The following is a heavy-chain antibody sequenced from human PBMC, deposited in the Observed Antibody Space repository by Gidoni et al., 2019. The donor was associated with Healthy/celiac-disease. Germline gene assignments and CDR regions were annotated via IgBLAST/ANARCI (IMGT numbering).Heavy chain of an antibody. CDR1: GGSFSGYY. V-gene: IGHV4-34*01. CDR3: ARVRGSWYACFDY. D-gene: IGHD6-13*01. Sequence: QVQLQQWGAGLLKPSETLSLTCAVYGGSFSGYYWSWIRQPPGKGLEWIGEINHSGSTNYNPSLKSRVTISVETSKNQFSLKLSSVTAAETAVYYWARVRGSWYACFDYWGQGTLVTVSS. J-gene: IGHJ4*02. CDR2: INHSGST.